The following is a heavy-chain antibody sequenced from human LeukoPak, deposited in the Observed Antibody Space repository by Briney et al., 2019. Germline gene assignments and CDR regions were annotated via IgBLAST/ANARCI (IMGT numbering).Heavy chain of an antibody. Sequence: PSETLSLTCTVSGGSISSSSYYWGWIRQPPGKGLEWIGSIYYSGSTYYNPSLKSRVTISVDTSKNQFSLKLSSVTAADTAVYYCARGSSLHYYMDVWGKRTTVTISS. CDR3: ARGSSLHYYMDV. CDR2: IYYSGST. CDR1: GGSISSSSYY. J-gene: IGHJ6*03. V-gene: IGHV4-39*07. D-gene: IGHD6-13*01.